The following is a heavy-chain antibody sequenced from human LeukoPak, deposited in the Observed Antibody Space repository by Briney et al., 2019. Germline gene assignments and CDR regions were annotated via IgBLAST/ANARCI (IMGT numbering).Heavy chain of an antibody. D-gene: IGHD2-15*01. J-gene: IGHJ4*02. CDR3: AKDQRNIVVVVAVLDY. V-gene: IGHV3-23*01. CDR2: ISGSGGST. Sequence: GALRLSCAASGFTFSSYAMSWARQAPGKGLEWVSAISGSGGSTYYADSVKGRFTISRDNSKNTLYLQMNSLRAEDTAVYYCAKDQRNIVVVVAVLDYWGQGTLVTVSS. CDR1: GFTFSSYA.